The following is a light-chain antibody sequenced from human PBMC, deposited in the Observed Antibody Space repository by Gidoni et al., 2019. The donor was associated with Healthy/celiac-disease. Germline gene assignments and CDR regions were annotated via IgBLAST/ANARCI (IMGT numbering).Light chain of an antibody. J-gene: IGLJ2*01. CDR2: EVS. V-gene: IGLV2-23*02. CDR3: RSYASSKGV. CDR1: SSGVGSYNL. Sequence: QSALTQPASVAGSPGQAITITCTGTSSGVGSYNLVSWYQQHPGKAPKLMIYEVSKRPSGVSNRFSGSKSCNTASLTISWLQAEDEADYYCRSYASSKGVFGGGTKLTVL.